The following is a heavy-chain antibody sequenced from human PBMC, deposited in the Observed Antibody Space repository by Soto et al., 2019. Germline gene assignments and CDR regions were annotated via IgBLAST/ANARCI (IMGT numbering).Heavy chain of an antibody. V-gene: IGHV3-23*01. CDR1: GFTFSSYA. CDR2: ISGSGGST. J-gene: IGHJ6*02. D-gene: IGHD6-25*01. CDR3: ARSQHSGYSSYYYYGMDV. Sequence: QPGGSLRLSCAASGFTFSSYAMSWVRQAPGKGLEWVSAISGSGGSTYYADSVKGRFTISRDNSKNTLYLQMNSLRAEDTAVYYCARSQHSGYSSYYYYGMDVWGQGTTVTVSS.